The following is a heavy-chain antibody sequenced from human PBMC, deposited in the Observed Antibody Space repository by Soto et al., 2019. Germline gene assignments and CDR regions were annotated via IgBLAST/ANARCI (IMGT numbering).Heavy chain of an antibody. V-gene: IGHV3-30*18. CDR2: ISYDGSNK. D-gene: IGHD6-13*01. CDR3: AKVGIADFDY. CDR1: GFTFSSYG. J-gene: IGHJ4*02. Sequence: ESGGGVVQPGRSLRLSCAASGFTFSSYGMHWVRQAPGKGLEWVAVISYDGSNKYYADSVKGRFTISRDNSKNTPYLQMNSLRAEDTAVYYCAKVGIADFDYWGQGTLVTVSS.